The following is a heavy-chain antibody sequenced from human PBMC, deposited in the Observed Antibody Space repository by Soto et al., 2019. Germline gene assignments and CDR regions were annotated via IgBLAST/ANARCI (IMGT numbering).Heavy chain of an antibody. CDR1: GGSISSGGYS. J-gene: IGHJ5*02. CDR3: ARGSGGPSYRYYDFWSGENWFDP. Sequence: SETLSLTCAVSGGSISSGGYSWSWIRQPPGKGLEWIGYIYHSGSTYYNPSLKSRVTISVDRSKNQFSLKLSSVTAADTAVYYCARGSGGPSYRYYDFWSGENWFDPWGQGTLVTVSS. CDR2: IYHSGST. D-gene: IGHD3-3*01. V-gene: IGHV4-30-2*01.